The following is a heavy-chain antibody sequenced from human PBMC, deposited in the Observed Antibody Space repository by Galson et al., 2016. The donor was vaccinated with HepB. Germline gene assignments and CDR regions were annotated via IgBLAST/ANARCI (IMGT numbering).Heavy chain of an antibody. CDR1: GFSLSTTGVG. Sequence: PALVKPTQTLTLTCTFSGFSLSTTGVGVGWIRQPPGKALEWLALIYWDDDKRYSPSLKSRLTITKDTSKNQVVLTMTNMDPVDTATYYCARTDYGDLVVEHWSQGTLVTVSS. J-gene: IGHJ1*01. V-gene: IGHV2-5*02. CDR3: ARTDYGDLVVEH. D-gene: IGHD4-17*01. CDR2: IYWDDDK.